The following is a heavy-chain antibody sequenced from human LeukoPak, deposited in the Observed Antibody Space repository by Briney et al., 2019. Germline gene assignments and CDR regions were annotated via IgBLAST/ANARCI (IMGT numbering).Heavy chain of an antibody. Sequence: QSGRSLRLSCAASGFTFDDYAMHWVRQAPGKGLEWVSGISWNSGSIGYADSVKGRFTISRDNAKNSLYLQMNSLRAEDTALYYCAKDFVRRGNYFWSGYYRGPHFFDYWGQGTLVTVSS. CDR2: ISWNSGSI. CDR1: GFTFDDYA. J-gene: IGHJ4*01. V-gene: IGHV3-9*01. CDR3: AKDFVRRGNYFWSGYYRGPHFFDY. D-gene: IGHD3-3*01.